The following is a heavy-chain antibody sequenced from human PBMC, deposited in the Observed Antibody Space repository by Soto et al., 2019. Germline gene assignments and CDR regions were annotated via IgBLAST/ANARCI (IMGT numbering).Heavy chain of an antibody. CDR1: GFSFSSFA. V-gene: IGHV3-48*03. Sequence: LRLSCAAPGFSFSSFAMNWVRQAPGRGLEWVSYISDDGASIYYADSLKGRFTISRDNAKNSLSLQMNNLRAEDTAVYYCARENSVQAWLHHFDHWGLGTLVTVSS. D-gene: IGHD5-18*01. J-gene: IGHJ4*02. CDR2: ISDDGASI. CDR3: ARENSVQAWLHHFDH.